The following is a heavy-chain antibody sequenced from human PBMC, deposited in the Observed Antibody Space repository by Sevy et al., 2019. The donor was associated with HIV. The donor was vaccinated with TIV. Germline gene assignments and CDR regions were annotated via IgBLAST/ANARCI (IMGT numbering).Heavy chain of an antibody. CDR1: GYTFTSYG. CDR2: ISAYNGNT. D-gene: IGHD6-6*01. V-gene: IGHV1-18*01. CDR3: ARDQYPYSSSSPRGYYYYGMDV. J-gene: IGHJ6*02. Sequence: ASVKVSCKASGYTFTSYGISWVRQAPGQGLEWMGWISAYNGNTNYAQKLQGRVTMTTDTSTSTAYMELRSLRSDDTAVYYCARDQYPYSSSSPRGYYYYGMDVGGQGTTVTVSS.